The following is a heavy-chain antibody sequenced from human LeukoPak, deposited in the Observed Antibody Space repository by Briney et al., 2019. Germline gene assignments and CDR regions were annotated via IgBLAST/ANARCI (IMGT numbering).Heavy chain of an antibody. Sequence: GASVKVSCKVSGYTLTELSMHWVRQAPGKGLEWMGGFDPEDGETIYAQKFQGRVTMTRDTSISTAYMELSRLRSDDTAVYYCARVPYYDFWSGYKGFDYWGQGTLVTVSS. D-gene: IGHD3-3*01. V-gene: IGHV1-24*01. J-gene: IGHJ4*02. CDR3: ARVPYYDFWSGYKGFDY. CDR1: GYTLTELS. CDR2: FDPEDGET.